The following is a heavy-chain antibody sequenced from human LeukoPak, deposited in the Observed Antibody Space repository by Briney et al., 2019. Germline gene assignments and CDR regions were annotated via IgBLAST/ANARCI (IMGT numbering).Heavy chain of an antibody. V-gene: IGHV1-18*01. J-gene: IGHJ4*02. D-gene: IGHD2-2*01. CDR2: ISAYNGNT. CDR3: ARNGAFRCSSTSYLYYFDY. CDR1: GYTFTSYG. Sequence: ASVKVSCKASGYTFTSYGISWVRQAPGQGLEWMGWISAYNGNTNYAQKLQGRVTMTTDTSTSTAYMELRSLRSDDTAVYYCARNGAFRCSSTSYLYYFDYWGQGTLVTVSS.